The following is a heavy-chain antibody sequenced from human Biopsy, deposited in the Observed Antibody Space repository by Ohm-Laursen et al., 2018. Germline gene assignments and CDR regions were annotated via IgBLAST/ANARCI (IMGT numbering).Heavy chain of an antibody. CDR2: IYDRGSTA. J-gene: IGHJ4*02. Sequence: SETLSLTCTVSGDSVSSCSFYWTWIRQPPGQGLEYIVYIYDRGSTANYNPSLESRVTMSVDMPKNQFSLKLSSVTAADTAIYYCARGMRSSGWPYFDSWGQGTLVTVSS. D-gene: IGHD6-19*01. CDR3: ARGMRSSGWPYFDS. CDR1: GDSVSSCSFY. V-gene: IGHV4-61*01.